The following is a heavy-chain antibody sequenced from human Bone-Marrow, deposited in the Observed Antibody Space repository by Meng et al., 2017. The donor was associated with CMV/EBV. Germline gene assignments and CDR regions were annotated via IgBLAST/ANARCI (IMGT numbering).Heavy chain of an antibody. J-gene: IGHJ3*02. CDR1: GFTFSSYW. D-gene: IGHD1-26*01. CDR2: IKQDGSEK. V-gene: IGHV3-7*01. Sequence: GESLKISCAASGFTFSSYWMSWVRQAPGKGLEWVANIKQDGSEKYYVDSVKGRFTISRDNAKNSLYLQMNSLRAEDTAVYYCARLLPDPQWELVFDAFAIWGQGQMV. CDR3: ARLLPDPQWELVFDAFAI.